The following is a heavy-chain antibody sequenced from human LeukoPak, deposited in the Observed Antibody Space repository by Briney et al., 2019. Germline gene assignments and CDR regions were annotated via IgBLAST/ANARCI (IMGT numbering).Heavy chain of an antibody. Sequence: SVKVSCKASGGTFSSYAISWVRQAPGQGLEWMGGIIPIFGTANYAQKFQGRVTITADESTSTAYMELSSLRSEDTAVYYCARDYSGSYSFDYWGQGTLVTVSS. J-gene: IGHJ4*02. CDR1: GGTFSSYA. CDR2: IIPIFGTA. D-gene: IGHD1-26*01. CDR3: ARDYSGSYSFDY. V-gene: IGHV1-69*01.